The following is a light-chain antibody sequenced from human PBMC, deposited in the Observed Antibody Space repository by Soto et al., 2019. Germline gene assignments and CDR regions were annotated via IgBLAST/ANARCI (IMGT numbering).Light chain of an antibody. J-gene: IGKJ1*01. V-gene: IGKV1-17*01. CDR2: EAS. Sequence: DIQMTQSPSSLSASVGDRVTITCRASQGIRNDLGWYQQKPGKAPKRLIYEASSLQSGVPSRFSGSGSWTELTLTISSLKPEDFASCYSIQHNSYPLTFGQGTNVEI. CDR3: IQHNSYPLT. CDR1: QGIRND.